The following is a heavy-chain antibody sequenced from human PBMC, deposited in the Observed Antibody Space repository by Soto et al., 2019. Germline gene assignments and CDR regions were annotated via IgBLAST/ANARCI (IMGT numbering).Heavy chain of an antibody. V-gene: IGHV4-30-4*01. CDR3: ASRYLY. CDR2: IDSSGST. D-gene: IGHD3-16*02. CDR1: GDSISNGDYY. J-gene: IGHJ4*02. Sequence: TLSLTCTVPGDSISNGDYYWSWIRQPPGRGLEWVGYIDSSGSTYYNPSLKSRLTMSVDMSKNQFSLRLTSVTAADTAVYYCASRYLYWGQGLLVTVSS.